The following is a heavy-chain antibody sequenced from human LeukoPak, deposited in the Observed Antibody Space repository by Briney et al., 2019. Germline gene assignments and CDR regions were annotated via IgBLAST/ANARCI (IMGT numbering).Heavy chain of an antibody. Sequence: SETLSLTCAVYGGSFRGYYWSWIRQPPGKGLEWIGEINHSGSTNYNPSLKSRVTISVDTSKNQFSLKLSSVTAADTAVYYCARVMSIAARPRKIWFDPWGQGTLVTVSS. CDR1: GGSFRGYY. D-gene: IGHD6-6*01. CDR3: ARVMSIAARPRKIWFDP. J-gene: IGHJ5*02. CDR2: INHSGST. V-gene: IGHV4-34*01.